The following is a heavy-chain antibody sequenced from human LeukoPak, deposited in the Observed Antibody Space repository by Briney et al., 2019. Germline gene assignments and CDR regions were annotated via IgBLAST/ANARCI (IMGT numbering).Heavy chain of an antibody. D-gene: IGHD3-22*01. J-gene: IGHJ4*02. Sequence: GGSLRLSCAASGFTFSSYGMHWVRQAPGKGLEWVAFIRYDGSNKYYADSVKGRFTISRDNSKNTLYLQMSSLRAEDTAVYFCARTYDSRGYFFDYWGQGTLVTVSS. CDR1: GFTFSSYG. V-gene: IGHV3-30*02. CDR2: IRYDGSNK. CDR3: ARTYDSRGYFFDY.